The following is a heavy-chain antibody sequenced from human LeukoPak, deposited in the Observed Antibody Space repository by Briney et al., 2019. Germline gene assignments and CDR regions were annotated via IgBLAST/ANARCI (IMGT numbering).Heavy chain of an antibody. D-gene: IGHD4-11*01. Sequence: PSETLSLTCTVSGGSISSYYWSWIRQPPGKGLEWIGYIYYSGSTNYNPSLKSRVTLSVDTSKNQFSLKLSSVTAADTDVYYCARAPGYSSSLDYWGQGTLVTVSS. CDR3: ARAPGYSSSLDY. CDR2: IYYSGST. CDR1: GGSISSYY. V-gene: IGHV4-59*08. J-gene: IGHJ4*02.